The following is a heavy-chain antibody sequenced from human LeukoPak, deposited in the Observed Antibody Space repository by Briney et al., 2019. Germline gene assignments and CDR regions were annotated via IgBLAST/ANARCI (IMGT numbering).Heavy chain of an antibody. CDR2: IYYSGST. CDR3: ARVFDDGDYAWAPYFDY. Sequence: PSETLSLTCTVSGGSINSSSYYWGWIRQPPGKGLEWIGIIYYSGSTNYNPSLKSRVTISVDTSKNQLSLKLSSVTAADTAVYYCARVFDDGDYAWAPYFDYWGQGTLVTVSS. CDR1: GGSINSSSYY. J-gene: IGHJ4*02. V-gene: IGHV4-39*07. D-gene: IGHD4-17*01.